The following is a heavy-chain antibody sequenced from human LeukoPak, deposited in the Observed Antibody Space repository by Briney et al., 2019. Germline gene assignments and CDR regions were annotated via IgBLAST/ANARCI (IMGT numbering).Heavy chain of an antibody. Sequence: ASVKVSCKASGYTFTSYYMHWVRQAPGQGLEWMGIINPSGGSTNYAQKFQERVTITRDMSTSTAYMELSGLRSEDTAVYYCAADGYNGYWGQGTLVTVSS. CDR1: GYTFTSYY. V-gene: IGHV1-46*01. D-gene: IGHD5-24*01. CDR3: AADGYNGY. J-gene: IGHJ4*02. CDR2: INPSGGST.